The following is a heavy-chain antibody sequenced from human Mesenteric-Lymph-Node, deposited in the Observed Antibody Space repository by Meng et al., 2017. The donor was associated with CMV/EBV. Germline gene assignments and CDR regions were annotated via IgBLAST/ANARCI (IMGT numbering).Heavy chain of an antibody. J-gene: IGHJ4*02. V-gene: IGHV3-23*01. CDR1: GFTFSSYA. D-gene: IGHD2-2*01. CDR3: AIQPEKPYYFDY. CDR2: ISGSGGST. Sequence: SCAVFGFTFSSYAMSWVRQAPGKGLEWVSAISGSGGSTYYADSVKGRFTISRDNSKNTLYLQMNSLRAEDTAVYYCAIQPEKPYYFDYWGQGTLVTVSS.